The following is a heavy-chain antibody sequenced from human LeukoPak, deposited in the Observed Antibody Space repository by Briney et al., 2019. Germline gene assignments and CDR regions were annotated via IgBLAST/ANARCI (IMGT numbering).Heavy chain of an antibody. CDR3: ARSQKRTTGTTFYGMDV. CDR2: IYYSGST. CDR1: GGSISSYY. D-gene: IGHD1-1*01. Sequence: SETLSLTCTVSGGSISSYYWSWIRQPPGKGLEWIGYIYYSGSTNYNPPLKSRVTISVDTSKNQFSLKLSSVTAADTAVYYCARSQKRTTGTTFYGMDVWGKGTTVTVSS. J-gene: IGHJ6*04. V-gene: IGHV4-59*01.